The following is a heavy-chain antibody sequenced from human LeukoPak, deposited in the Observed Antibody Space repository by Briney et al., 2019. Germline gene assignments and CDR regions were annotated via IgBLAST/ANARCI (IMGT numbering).Heavy chain of an antibody. J-gene: IGHJ4*02. CDR2: ISGSGGST. V-gene: IGHV3-23*01. CDR1: GFTFSSYG. D-gene: IGHD3-22*01. CDR3: AKDQGYDSSGYYVY. Sequence: GGSLRLSCAASGFTFSSYGMGWVRQAPGKGLEWVSAISGSGGSTYYADSVKGRFTISRDNSKNTLYLQMNSLRAEDTAVYYCAKDQGYDSSGYYVYWGQGTLVTVSS.